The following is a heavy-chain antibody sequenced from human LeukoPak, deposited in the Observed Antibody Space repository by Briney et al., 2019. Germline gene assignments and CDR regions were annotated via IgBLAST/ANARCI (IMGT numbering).Heavy chain of an antibody. CDR1: GYTFTSYY. CDR3: ARDSYYYDSSGYDFDY. Sequence: ASVKGSCKASGYTFTSYYMHWVRQAPGQGLVCVGIINPSSGITSYAQKFQSRVTMTRDTSTSRVYMELSSLRSEDTAVYYCARDSYYYDSSGYDFDYWGQGTLVTVSS. J-gene: IGHJ4*02. D-gene: IGHD3-22*01. V-gene: IGHV1-46*01. CDR2: INPSSGIT.